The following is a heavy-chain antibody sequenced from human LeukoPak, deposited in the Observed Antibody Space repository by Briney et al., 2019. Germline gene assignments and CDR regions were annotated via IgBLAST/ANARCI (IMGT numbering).Heavy chain of an antibody. J-gene: IGHJ5*02. D-gene: IGHD6-13*01. Sequence: SETLSLTCTVSGGSISSGGYYWSWIRQHPGKGLEWIGYIYYSGSTYYNPSLKSRVTISVDTSKSQFSLKLSSVTAADTAVYYCARARIAAAGTSGPRWFDPWGQGTLVTVSS. V-gene: IGHV4-31*03. CDR3: ARARIAAAGTSGPRWFDP. CDR2: IYYSGST. CDR1: GGSISSGGYY.